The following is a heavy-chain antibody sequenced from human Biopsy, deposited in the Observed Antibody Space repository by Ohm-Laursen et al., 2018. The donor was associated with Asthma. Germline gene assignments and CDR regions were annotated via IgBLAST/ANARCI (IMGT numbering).Heavy chain of an antibody. Sequence: SLRLSCAAAGFTVSRDHMFWVRQAPGKGLEWVGVISKDASTQDYADSVKGRFTMARDNSKNTLDLQMNSLREEDTAVYYCVRDGTDDDFDIWGQGTVVSVSS. V-gene: IGHV3-30*03. CDR3: VRDGTDDDFDI. CDR2: ISKDASTQ. J-gene: IGHJ3*02. D-gene: IGHD1-1*01. CDR1: GFTVSRDH.